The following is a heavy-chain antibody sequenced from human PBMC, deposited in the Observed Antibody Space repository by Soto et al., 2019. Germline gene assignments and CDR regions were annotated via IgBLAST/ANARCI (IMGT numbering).Heavy chain of an antibody. V-gene: IGHV1-69*13. J-gene: IGHJ4*02. CDR3: ARGGEHHYDILTGYYYFDY. CDR2: IIPIFGTA. Sequence: GASVKVSCKASGGTFSSYAISWVRQAPGQGLEWMGGIIPIFGTANYAQKFQGRVTITADESTSTAYMELSSLRSEDTAVYYCARGGEHHYDILTGYYYFDYWGQGTLVTVSS. D-gene: IGHD3-9*01. CDR1: GGTFSSYA.